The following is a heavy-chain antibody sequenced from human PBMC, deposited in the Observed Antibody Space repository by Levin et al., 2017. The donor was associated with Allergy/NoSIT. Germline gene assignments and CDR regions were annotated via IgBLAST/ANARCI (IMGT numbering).Heavy chain of an antibody. J-gene: IGHJ2*01. CDR1: GYTFTSYG. CDR3: ARARYNWNIYYWYFDL. CDR2: ISAYNGNT. Sequence: VASVKVSCKASGYTFTSYGISWVRQAPGQGLEWMGWISAYNGNTNYAQKLQGRVTMTTDTSTSTAYMELRSLRSDDTAVYYCARARYNWNIYYWYFDLWGRGTLVTVSS. V-gene: IGHV1-18*01. D-gene: IGHD1/OR15-1a*01.